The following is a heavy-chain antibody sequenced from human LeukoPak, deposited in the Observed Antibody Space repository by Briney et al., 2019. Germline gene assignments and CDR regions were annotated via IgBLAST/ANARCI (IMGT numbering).Heavy chain of an antibody. J-gene: IGHJ5*02. Sequence: GGSLRLSCAASGFIVSSNYMTWVRQAPGKGLEWVSVIYSGGSTSYADSVKGRFTISRDQSKNTVYLQMNSLRAEDTAVCYCARDLSSAYVWPPYNWFDPWGQGTLVTVSS. V-gene: IGHV3-53*01. D-gene: IGHD3-22*01. CDR1: GFIVSSNY. CDR3: ARDLSSAYVWPPYNWFDP. CDR2: IYSGGST.